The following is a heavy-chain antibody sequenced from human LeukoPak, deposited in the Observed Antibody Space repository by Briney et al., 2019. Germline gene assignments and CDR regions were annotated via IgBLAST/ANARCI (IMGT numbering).Heavy chain of an antibody. CDR1: GFTFSDYA. CDR2: ISGNTYNT. V-gene: IGHV3-23*01. D-gene: IGHD5-18*01. J-gene: IGHJ4*02. CDR3: AQDEASVHGYHYDY. Sequence: GGSLRLSCAASGFTFSDYALTWVRQAPGKGLEWVSAISGNTYNTYYADSVRGRFTISRDNSKNTLYLQMNSLRAEDTAIYYCAQDEASVHGYHYDYWGQGTLVTVSS.